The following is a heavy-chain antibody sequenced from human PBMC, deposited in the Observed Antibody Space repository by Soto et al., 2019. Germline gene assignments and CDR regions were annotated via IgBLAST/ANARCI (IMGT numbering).Heavy chain of an antibody. V-gene: IGHV1-58*01. CDR2: IVAGSGNT. D-gene: IGHD1-26*01. CDR3: AAQGTIGGYYYGIDV. CDR1: GFTFTRSA. Sequence: RASVKVSCKASGFTFTRSAVQWVRQARGQRLEWIGWIVAGSGNTIYAQKFRERVTISRDMSTSTACMELSSLRSEDTAVYYCAAQGTIGGYYYGIDVWGQGTTVTVSS. J-gene: IGHJ6*02.